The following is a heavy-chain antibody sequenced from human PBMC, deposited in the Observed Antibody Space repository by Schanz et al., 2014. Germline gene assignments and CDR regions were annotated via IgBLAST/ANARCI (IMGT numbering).Heavy chain of an antibody. CDR2: ISGSNGNT. V-gene: IGHV1-69*02. Sequence: VQLEQSGAEVKKPGSSVKVSCKASGGTFSTYPINWLRQAPGQGLEWMGRISGSNGNTNYTQKFQGRVTSTADKSASTADMELTSLRSEDTAVYYCAGSYCSSTSCYTGYYYMDGWGKGTPVTVSS. CDR1: GGTFSTYP. D-gene: IGHD2-2*02. CDR3: AGSYCSSTSCYTGYYYMDG. J-gene: IGHJ6*03.